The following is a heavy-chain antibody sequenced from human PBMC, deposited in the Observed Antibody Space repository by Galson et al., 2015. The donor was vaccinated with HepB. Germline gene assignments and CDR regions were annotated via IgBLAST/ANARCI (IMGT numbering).Heavy chain of an antibody. Sequence: SLRLSCAASGFTFSSYGMTWVRQAPVKGLEWVSSISISGAGTYYADSVKGRFTISRDNSKNTLYLQMNSLRAEDTAIYYCARGLAYSSSWYYFDYWGQGTLVTVSS. J-gene: IGHJ4*02. CDR1: GFTFSSYG. CDR2: ISISGAGT. CDR3: ARGLAYSSSWYYFDY. V-gene: IGHV3-23*01. D-gene: IGHD6-13*01.